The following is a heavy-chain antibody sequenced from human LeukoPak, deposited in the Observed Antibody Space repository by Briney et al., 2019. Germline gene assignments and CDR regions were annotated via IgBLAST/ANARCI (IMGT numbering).Heavy chain of an antibody. D-gene: IGHD5-24*01. J-gene: IGHJ4*02. CDR1: GGTFSSYA. V-gene: IGHV1-69*13. CDR2: IIPIFGTA. CDR3: ARLPERWLPLDY. Sequence: GASVKVSCKAPGGTFSSYAISWVRQAPGPGREWMGGIIPIFGTAYYAQKFQGRVTIIADESTSTAYMELSSLRSEDTAVYYCARLPERWLPLDYWGQGTLVTVSS.